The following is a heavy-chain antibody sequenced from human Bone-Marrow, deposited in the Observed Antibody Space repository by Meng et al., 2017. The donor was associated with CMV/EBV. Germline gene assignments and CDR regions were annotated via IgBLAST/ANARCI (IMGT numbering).Heavy chain of an antibody. CDR1: GFTFSNAW. J-gene: IGHJ4*02. Sequence: GESLKISCAASGFTFSNAWMSWVRQAPGKGLEWVGHIKNKADGGTTDYAATGKGRFTITRDDSKSTLYLQMNSLRIEDTAVYYCATDTPPYWNLDYWGQGALVTVSS. V-gene: IGHV3-15*01. D-gene: IGHD1-1*01. CDR2: IKNKADGGTT. CDR3: ATDTPPYWNLDY.